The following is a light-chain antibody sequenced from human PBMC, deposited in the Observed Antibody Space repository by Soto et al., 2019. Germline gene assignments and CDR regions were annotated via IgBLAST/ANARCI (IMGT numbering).Light chain of an antibody. CDR2: GTS. J-gene: IGKJ2*01. V-gene: IGKV3-15*01. CDR3: QQYNNWPPMSP. Sequence: EIVMTQSPDTLSVSPGERATLSCRASQNVGRNVAWYQQRPGQAPRLLIHGTSTRAADIPARFSGSVSGTEFTLTINSLQPDDFVIYYCQQYNNWPPMSPFGQGTKLEMK. CDR1: QNVGRN.